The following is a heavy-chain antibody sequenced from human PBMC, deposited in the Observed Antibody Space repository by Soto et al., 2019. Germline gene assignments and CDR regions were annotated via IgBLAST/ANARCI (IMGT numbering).Heavy chain of an antibody. CDR1: GFTFSSYW. V-gene: IGHV3-7*05. J-gene: IGHJ4*02. Sequence: EVQLVESGGGLVQPGGSLRLSCAASGFTFSSYWMSWVRQAPGKGLEWVANIKQDGSEKYYVDSVKGRFTISRDNAKNSLYLQMHSLRAEDTAVYYCASTKLGGSSGSFDYWGQGTLVTVSS. D-gene: IGHD3-10*01. CDR2: IKQDGSEK. CDR3: ASTKLGGSSGSFDY.